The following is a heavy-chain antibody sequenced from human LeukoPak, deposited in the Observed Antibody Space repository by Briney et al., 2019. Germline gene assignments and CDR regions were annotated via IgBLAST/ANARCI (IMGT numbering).Heavy chain of an antibody. CDR1: GFTFSSYE. V-gene: IGHV3-48*03. D-gene: IGHD3-10*01. CDR2: ISSSGSTI. J-gene: IGHJ6*02. CDR3: ARDPPYGSGTN. Sequence: GGSLRLSCAASGFTFSSYEMNWVRQAPGKGLEWVSCISSSGSTIYYGDSAKGRFTISRDNAKNSLYLQMNSLRAEDTAVYYCARDPPYGSGTNWGQGTTVTVSS.